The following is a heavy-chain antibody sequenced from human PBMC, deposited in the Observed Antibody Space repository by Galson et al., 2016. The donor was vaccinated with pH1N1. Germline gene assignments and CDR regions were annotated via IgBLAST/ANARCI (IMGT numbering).Heavy chain of an antibody. CDR1: GFIFSNYA. J-gene: IGHJ3*02. Sequence: SLRLSCAASGFIFSNYAMSWVRQTPGKGLEWASYITSSGDTTHYADSVKGRFTISRDNAKKSLYLQMTGPRAEDTAVYYCARGETYYYDKSGYGDAFNIWGQGTMVFVSS. V-gene: IGHV3-48*03. CDR2: ITSSGDTT. D-gene: IGHD3-22*01. CDR3: ARGETYYYDKSGYGDAFNI.